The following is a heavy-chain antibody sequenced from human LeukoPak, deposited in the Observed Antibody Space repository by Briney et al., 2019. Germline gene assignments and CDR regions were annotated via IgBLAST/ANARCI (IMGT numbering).Heavy chain of an antibody. Sequence: GGSLRLSCTASGFPFSSYSMNWVRQAPGKGLEWVSYISSTGSTIYYAGSVKGRFTISRDNVRNSLYLQMNSLRAEDTAVYYCARGATVWARMDVWGKGTTVTASS. V-gene: IGHV3-48*04. CDR3: ARGATVWARMDV. D-gene: IGHD4-17*01. J-gene: IGHJ6*03. CDR2: ISSTGSTI. CDR1: GFPFSSYS.